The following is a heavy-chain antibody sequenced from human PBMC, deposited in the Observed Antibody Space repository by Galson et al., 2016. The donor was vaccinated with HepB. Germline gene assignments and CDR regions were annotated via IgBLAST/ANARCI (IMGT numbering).Heavy chain of an antibody. J-gene: IGHJ4*02. CDR1: GFTFNDYD. V-gene: IGHV3-13*01. D-gene: IGHD1-1*01. CDR2: MGPAGDK. CDR3: ASGPHWNHAY. Sequence: SLRLSCAISGFTFNDYDMHWVRQGRGESLEWVATMGPAGDKYYPGSVKGRFTVSRESAENSLYLQMDSLRAGDSGVYYCASGPHWNHAYWGQGTLVTVSS.